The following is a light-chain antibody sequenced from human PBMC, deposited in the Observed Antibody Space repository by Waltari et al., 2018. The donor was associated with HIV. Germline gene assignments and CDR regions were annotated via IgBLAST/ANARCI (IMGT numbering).Light chain of an antibody. CDR1: TSDIGKNH. J-gene: IGLJ2*01. V-gene: IGLV1-51*02. CDR3: ATWDSSLRTVI. Sequence: QSVLTQSPSVSAAPGQKVTISCYGSTSDIGKNHLSRYQQFPGRAPKLLIYENENRPSVIPGRFSGSKFGTSATLDITGLQTGDEAVYFCATWDSSLRTVIYGGGTNLTVL. CDR2: ENE.